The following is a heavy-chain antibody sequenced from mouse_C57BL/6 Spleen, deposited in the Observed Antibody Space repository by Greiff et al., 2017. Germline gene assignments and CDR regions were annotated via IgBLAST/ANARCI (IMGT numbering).Heavy chain of an antibody. CDR1: GFTFTDYY. Sequence: EVKLLESGGGLVQPGGSLSLSCAASGFTFTDYYMSWVRQPPGKALEWLGFIRNKANGYTTEYSASVKGRFTISRDNSQSILYLQMNALRAEDSATYYCARYIPNWDGYAMDYWGQGTSVTVSS. J-gene: IGHJ4*01. V-gene: IGHV7-3*01. D-gene: IGHD4-1*02. CDR3: ARYIPNWDGYAMDY. CDR2: IRNKANGYTT.